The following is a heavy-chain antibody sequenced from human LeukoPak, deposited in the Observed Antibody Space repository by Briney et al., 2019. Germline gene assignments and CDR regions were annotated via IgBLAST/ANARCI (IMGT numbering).Heavy chain of an antibody. Sequence: ASVKVSCKASGYTFTSYYMHWVRQAPGQGLGWMGWMNPNSGNTGYAQKFQGRVTMTRNTSISTAYMELSSLRSEDTAVYYCASFSSGWLNYWGQGTLVTVSS. CDR3: ASFSSGWLNY. CDR1: GYTFTSYY. J-gene: IGHJ4*02. V-gene: IGHV1-8*02. D-gene: IGHD6-19*01. CDR2: MNPNSGNT.